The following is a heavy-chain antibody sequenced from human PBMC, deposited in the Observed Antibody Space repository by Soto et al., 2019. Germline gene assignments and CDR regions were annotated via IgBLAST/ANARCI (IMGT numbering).Heavy chain of an antibody. J-gene: IGHJ4*02. V-gene: IGHV6-1*01. D-gene: IGHD3-10*01. CDR3: AREFRYYLSRDRCLGY. CDR2: TYYRSKWYN. Sequence: HTPSLIGAISGCNVSGINDGWNWIRENRSKFREWLGRTYYRSKWYNDYAVSVKSRITVTPDTSKNQFSLHLNSLTPEDTAVYYSAREFRYYLSRDRCLGYCGERAPVTVS. CDR1: GCNVSGINDG.